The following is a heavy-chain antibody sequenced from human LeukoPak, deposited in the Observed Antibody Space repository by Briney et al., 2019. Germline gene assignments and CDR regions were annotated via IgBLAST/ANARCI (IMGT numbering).Heavy chain of an antibody. V-gene: IGHV1-46*01. CDR1: GYTFTSYY. D-gene: IGHD2-21*02. Sequence: ASVKVSCKASGYTFTSYYMHWVRQAPGQGLEWMGIINPSGDSTSYAQKFQGRVSITRLTSTRTLHMELSSLRSEDTAVYYCARRLWAYCGGDCYAQFFDPWGQGTLVTVSS. J-gene: IGHJ5*02. CDR3: ARRLWAYCGGDCYAQFFDP. CDR2: INPSGDST.